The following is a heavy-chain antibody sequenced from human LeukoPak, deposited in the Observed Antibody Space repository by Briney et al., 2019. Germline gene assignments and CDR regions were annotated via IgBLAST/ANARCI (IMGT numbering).Heavy chain of an antibody. CDR3: ARDRVTYCDILTGEKTYGMDV. CDR1: GFTFSSYS. Sequence: GGSLRLSCAASGFTFSSYSMNWVRQAPGKGLEWVSSISSSSSYIYYADSVKGRFTISRDNAKNSLYLQMNSLRAEDTAVYYCARDRVTYCDILTGEKTYGMDVWGQGTTVTVSS. V-gene: IGHV3-21*01. D-gene: IGHD3-9*01. CDR2: ISSSSSYI. J-gene: IGHJ6*02.